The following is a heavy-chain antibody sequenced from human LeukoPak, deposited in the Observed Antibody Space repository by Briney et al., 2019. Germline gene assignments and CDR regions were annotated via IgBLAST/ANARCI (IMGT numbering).Heavy chain of an antibody. Sequence: ASVKVSCKASGNTFTSYGISWVRQAPGQGLEWMGWISAYNGNTNYAQKLQGGVTMTTDTSTSTAYMELRSLRSDDTAVYYCARRGYCSSTSCYSYVDYWGQGTLVTVSS. D-gene: IGHD2-2*02. CDR3: ARRGYCSSTSCYSYVDY. V-gene: IGHV1-18*01. CDR1: GNTFTSYG. CDR2: ISAYNGNT. J-gene: IGHJ4*02.